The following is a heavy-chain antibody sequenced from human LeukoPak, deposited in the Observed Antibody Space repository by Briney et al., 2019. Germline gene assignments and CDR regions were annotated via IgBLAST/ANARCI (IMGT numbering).Heavy chain of an antibody. CDR2: INAGNGNT. V-gene: IGHV1-3*01. D-gene: IGHD6-19*01. Sequence: ASVKVSCKASGYTFTSYAMHWVRQAPGQRLEWMGWINAGNGNTEYSQKFQGRVTITRDTSASTAYMELSSLRSEDTAVYYCASGYSSGWYIPEFDYWGQGTLVTVSS. CDR3: ASGYSSGWYIPEFDY. CDR1: GYTFTSYA. J-gene: IGHJ4*02.